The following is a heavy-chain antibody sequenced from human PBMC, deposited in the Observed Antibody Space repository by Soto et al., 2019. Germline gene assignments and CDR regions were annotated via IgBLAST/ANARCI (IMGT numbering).Heavy chain of an antibody. Sequence: GGSLRLSCAASGFTFSSYSMNWVRQAPGKGLEWVSYISSSISTIYYADSVKGRFTISRDNAKNSLYLQMNSLRDEDTAVYYCARDRGGWYYYYYGMDVWGQGTPVTVSS. CDR1: GFTFSSYS. J-gene: IGHJ6*02. CDR3: ARDRGGWYYYYYGMDV. V-gene: IGHV3-48*02. CDR2: ISSSISTI. D-gene: IGHD6-19*01.